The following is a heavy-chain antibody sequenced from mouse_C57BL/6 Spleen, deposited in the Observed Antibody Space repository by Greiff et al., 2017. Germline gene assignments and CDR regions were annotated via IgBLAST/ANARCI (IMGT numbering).Heavy chain of an antibody. V-gene: IGHV5-16*01. CDR2: INYDGSST. Sequence: EVMLVESEGGLVQPGSSMKLSCTASGFTFSDYYMAWVRQVPEKGLEWVANINYDGSSTYYLDSLKSRFIISRDNAKNILYLQMSSLKSEDTATYYCARGGDCSKGYFDVWGTGTTVTVSS. CDR3: ARGGDCSKGYFDV. CDR1: GFTFSDYY. D-gene: IGHD6-1*01. J-gene: IGHJ1*03.